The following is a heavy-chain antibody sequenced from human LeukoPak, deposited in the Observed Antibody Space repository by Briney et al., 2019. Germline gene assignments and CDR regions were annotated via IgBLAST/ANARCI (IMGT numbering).Heavy chain of an antibody. CDR2: INHSGST. J-gene: IGHJ4*02. CDR3: ARLHYDSSGYQSFDY. V-gene: IGHV4-34*01. CDR1: GGSFSGYY. Sequence: SETLSLTCAVYGGSFSGYYWSWIRQPPGKGLEWIGEINHSGSTNYNPSLKSRVTISVDRSKNQFSLKLSSVTAADTAVYYCARLHYDSSGYQSFDYWGQGTLVTVSS. D-gene: IGHD3-22*01.